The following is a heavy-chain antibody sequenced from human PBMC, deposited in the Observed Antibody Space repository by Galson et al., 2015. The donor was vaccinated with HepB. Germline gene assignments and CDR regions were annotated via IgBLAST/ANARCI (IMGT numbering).Heavy chain of an antibody. CDR2: ISAYNGNT. D-gene: IGHD3-22*01. CDR1: GYTFTSYG. Sequence: QSGAEVKKPGASVKVSCKASGYTFTSYGISWVRQAPGQGLEWMGWISAYNGNTNYAQKLQGRVTMTTDTSTSTAYMELRSLRSDDTAVYYCARAEYYYDSSGYPLFDYWGQGTLVTVSS. V-gene: IGHV1-18*01. CDR3: ARAEYYYDSSGYPLFDY. J-gene: IGHJ4*02.